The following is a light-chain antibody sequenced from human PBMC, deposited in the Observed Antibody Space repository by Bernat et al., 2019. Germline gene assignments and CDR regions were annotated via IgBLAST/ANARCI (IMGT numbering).Light chain of an antibody. CDR1: SSDVGSYNL. Sequence: QSALTQPASVSGSPGQSITISCTGTSSDVGSYNLVSWYQQHPGKAPKLMIYEGSKRPSGVSNRFSGSKSGNTASLTISGLQAEDEADYYCWSYGGSSNVVFGGGTKLSVL. J-gene: IGLJ2*01. CDR3: WSYGGSSNVV. V-gene: IGLV2-23*01. CDR2: EGS.